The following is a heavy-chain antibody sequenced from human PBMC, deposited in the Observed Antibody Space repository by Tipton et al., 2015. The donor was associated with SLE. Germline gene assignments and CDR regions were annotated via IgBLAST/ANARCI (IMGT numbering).Heavy chain of an antibody. CDR1: GGSISSYY. CDR2: IYYSGST. Sequence: TLSLTCTVSGGSISSYYWSWIRQPPGKGLEWIGYIYYSGSTNYNPSLKSQVTISVDTSKNQFSLKLSSVTAADTAVYYCASGCGGDCYLYFDFWGQGTLLTVSS. CDR3: ASGCGGDCYLYFDF. D-gene: IGHD2-21*02. J-gene: IGHJ4*02. V-gene: IGHV4-59*01.